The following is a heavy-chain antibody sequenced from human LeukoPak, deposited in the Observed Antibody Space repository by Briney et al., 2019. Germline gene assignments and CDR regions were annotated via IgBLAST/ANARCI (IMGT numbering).Heavy chain of an antibody. CDR3: AKTPNSGNYYASFAY. Sequence: PGGSLRLSCAASGFTFTSYAMSWVRHAPGKGLEWVSVISGSGGTTYYAGSVKGRFTISRDNSKDTLYLQMNSLRAEDTAVYYCAKTPNSGNYYASFAYWGQGTLVTVSS. CDR2: ISGSGGTT. V-gene: IGHV3-23*01. CDR1: GFTFTSYA. J-gene: IGHJ4*02. D-gene: IGHD1-26*01.